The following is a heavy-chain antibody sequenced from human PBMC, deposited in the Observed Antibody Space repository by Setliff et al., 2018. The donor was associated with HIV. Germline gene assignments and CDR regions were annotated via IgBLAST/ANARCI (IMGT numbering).Heavy chain of an antibody. D-gene: IGHD3-10*01. J-gene: IGHJ4*02. V-gene: IGHV4-59*08. CDR3: ARLSGGMVPNY. Sequence: SETLSLTCAVYGGSFSGYYWSWIRQPPGKGLEWIGYMYYSGNTNYNPSLKSRVTISVDTSKNQISLRLSSVTAADTAVYYCARLSGGMVPNYWGQGTLVTVSS. CDR2: MYYSGNT. CDR1: GGSFSGYY.